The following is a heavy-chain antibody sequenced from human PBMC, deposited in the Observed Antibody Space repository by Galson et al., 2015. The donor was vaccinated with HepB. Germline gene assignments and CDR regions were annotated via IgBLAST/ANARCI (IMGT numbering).Heavy chain of an antibody. D-gene: IGHD3-3*01. J-gene: IGHJ6*03. V-gene: IGHV4-61*02. CDR1: GGSISSGSYY. Sequence: LSLTCTVSGGSISSGSYYWSWIRQPAGKGLEWIGRIYTSGSTNYNPSLKSRVTMSVDTSKNQFSLKLSSVTAADTAVYYCAREKGTGATIFGGGSHYYYYYMDVWGKGTTVTVSS. CDR2: IYTSGST. CDR3: AREKGTGATIFGGGSHYYYYYMDV.